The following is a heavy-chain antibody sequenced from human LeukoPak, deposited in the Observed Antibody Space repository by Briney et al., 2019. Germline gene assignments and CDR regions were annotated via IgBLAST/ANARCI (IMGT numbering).Heavy chain of an antibody. D-gene: IGHD5-12*01. CDR1: GGSISSSSYY. Sequence: PSETLTLTCTVSGGSISSSSYYWGWICQPPGKGLEWIGSIYYSGSTYYNPSLKSRVTISVDTSKNQFSLKLSSVTAADTAVYYCARHHSGYDSFDYWGQGTLVTVSS. V-gene: IGHV4-39*01. CDR2: IYYSGST. J-gene: IGHJ4*02. CDR3: ARHHSGYDSFDY.